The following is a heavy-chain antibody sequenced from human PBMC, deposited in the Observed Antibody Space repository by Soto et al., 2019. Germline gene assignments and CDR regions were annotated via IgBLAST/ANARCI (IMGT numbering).Heavy chain of an antibody. CDR1: GFTRSSNY. CDR3: ARDRNSGFDY. CDR2: IYSGGST. Sequence: PVGSLRLSCAASGFTRSSNYMSWVRQAPGKGLEWVSVIYSGGSTYYADSVKGRFTISRDNSKNTLYLQMNSLRAEDTAVYYCARDRNSGFDYWGQGTLVTVSS. J-gene: IGHJ4*02. V-gene: IGHV3-53*01. D-gene: IGHD1-7*01.